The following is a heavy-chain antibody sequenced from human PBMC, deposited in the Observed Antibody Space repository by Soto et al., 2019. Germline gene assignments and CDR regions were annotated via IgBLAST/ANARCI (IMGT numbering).Heavy chain of an antibody. CDR1: GGSISSNY. Sequence: SETLSLTCTVSGGSISSNYWTWIRQPPGKGLEWIGYVYNSGSTNYNPSLKSRVTISEDTSKSQFSLKVNSMTAADTAVYYCARVEHYYDSSGYHDAFDIWGQGTMVTVSS. D-gene: IGHD3-22*01. J-gene: IGHJ3*02. CDR2: VYNSGST. V-gene: IGHV4-59*01. CDR3: ARVEHYYDSSGYHDAFDI.